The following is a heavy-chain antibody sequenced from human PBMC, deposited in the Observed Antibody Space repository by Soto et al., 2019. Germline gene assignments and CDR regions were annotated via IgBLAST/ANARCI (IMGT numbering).Heavy chain of an antibody. V-gene: IGHV1-69*06. J-gene: IGHJ4*02. D-gene: IGHD3-22*01. CDR3: ASEAHYDSSGYGPTS. CDR2: IIPIFGTT. Sequence: SVKVSCKASGGTFSSYAISWVRQAPGQGLEWIGGIIPIFGTTNYAQKFQERVTITGDMSTSTAYMELSSLRSEDTAVYYCASEAHYDSSGYGPTSWGQGTLVTVSS. CDR1: GGTFSSYA.